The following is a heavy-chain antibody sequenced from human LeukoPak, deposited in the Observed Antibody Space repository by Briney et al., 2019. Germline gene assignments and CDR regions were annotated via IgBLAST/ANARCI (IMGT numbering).Heavy chain of an antibody. V-gene: IGHV4-34*01. D-gene: IGHD6-19*01. CDR2: INHSGST. CDR3: ARRPGYSSGWYVYMDV. Sequence: SETLSLTCAVYGGSFSGYYRSWIRQPPGKGLEWIGEINHSGSTNYNPSLKSRVTISVDTSKNQFSLKLSSVTAADTAVYYCARRPGYSSGWYVYMDVWGKGTTVTISS. J-gene: IGHJ6*03. CDR1: GGSFSGYY.